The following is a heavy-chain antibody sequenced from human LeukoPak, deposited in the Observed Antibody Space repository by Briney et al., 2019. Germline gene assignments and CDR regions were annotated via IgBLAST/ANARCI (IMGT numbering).Heavy chain of an antibody. CDR1: GSRFTSYW. CDR2: IYPGDSDT. D-gene: IGHD3-22*01. Sequence: HGESLQISCKGSGSRFTSYWIGWVRQMPGKGLEWMGIIYPGDSDTRYSPSFQGQVTISADKSISTAYLQWSSLKASDTAMYYCARHPTSLYYYDTSGYYYVPGIGAFDIWGQGTMVTVSS. CDR3: ARHPTSLYYYDTSGYYYVPGIGAFDI. V-gene: IGHV5-51*01. J-gene: IGHJ3*02.